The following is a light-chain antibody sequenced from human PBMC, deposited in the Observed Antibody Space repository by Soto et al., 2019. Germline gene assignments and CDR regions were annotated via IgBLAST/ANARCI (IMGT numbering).Light chain of an antibody. CDR2: DTS. CDR3: QQYHTLPIT. V-gene: IGKV1-33*01. Sequence: DIQMTQSPSSLSASVGDRVTITCQASQGINNCLNWYQQKPGNAPKLLIFDTSDLETGVPSRFSGRGSGTDFTFTISSLQPEDVAAYYCQQYHTLPITFGGGTKVDIK. CDR1: QGINNC. J-gene: IGKJ4*01.